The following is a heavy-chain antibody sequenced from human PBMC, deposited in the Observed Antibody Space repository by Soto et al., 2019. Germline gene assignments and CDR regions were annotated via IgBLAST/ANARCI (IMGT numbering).Heavy chain of an antibody. CDR2: ISSSSSTI. V-gene: IGHV3-48*02. CDR1: GFTFSSYS. J-gene: IGHJ6*02. Sequence: AGGSLRLCCAASGFTFSSYSMNWVRQAPGKGLEWVSYISSSSSTIYYADSVKGRFTISRDNAKNSLYLQMNSLRDEDTAVYYCARVIASYYYYYGMDVWGQGTTVTVSS. CDR3: ARVIASYYYYYGMDV.